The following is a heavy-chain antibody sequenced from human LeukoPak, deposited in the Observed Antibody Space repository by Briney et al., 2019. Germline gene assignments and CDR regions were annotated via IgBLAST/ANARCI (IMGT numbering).Heavy chain of an antibody. V-gene: IGHV3-21*01. CDR1: GFTFSSYS. D-gene: IGHD2-2*01. Sequence: GGSLRLSCAASGFTFSSYSMNWVRQAPGKGLEWVSSISSSSSYIYYAYSVKGRFTISRDNAKNSLYLQMNSLRAEDTAVYYCARGYYQDCWGQGTLVTVSS. CDR2: ISSSSSYI. CDR3: ARGYYQDC. J-gene: IGHJ4*02.